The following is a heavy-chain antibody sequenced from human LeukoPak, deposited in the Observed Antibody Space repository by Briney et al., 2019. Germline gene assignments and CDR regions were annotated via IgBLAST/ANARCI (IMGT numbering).Heavy chain of an antibody. D-gene: IGHD3-10*01. CDR1: GFTCSSYG. CDR3: ARQRAFGESLSIDY. V-gene: IGHV3-30*03. Sequence: PGGSLRLSCAASGFTCSSYGMHWVHQAPGKGLEWVAVISYDGSNKYYADSVKGRFTISRDNSKNTLYLQMNSLRAEDTAMYYCARQRAFGESLSIDYWGQGTLVTVSS. J-gene: IGHJ4*02. CDR2: ISYDGSNK.